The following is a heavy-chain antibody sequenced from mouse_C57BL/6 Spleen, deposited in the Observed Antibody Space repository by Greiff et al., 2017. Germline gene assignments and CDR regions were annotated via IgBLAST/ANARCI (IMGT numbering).Heavy chain of an antibody. D-gene: IGHD3-2*02. CDR3: ARRDSSGYRLFVDYAMDY. V-gene: IGHV1-55*01. Sequence: QVQLQQPGAELVKPGASVKMSCKASGYTFTSYWITWVKQRPGQGLEWIGDIYPGSGSTNYNEKFKSKATLTVDTSSSTAYMQLSSLTSEDSAVYYCARRDSSGYRLFVDYAMDYWGQGTSVTVSS. CDR1: GYTFTSYW. CDR2: IYPGSGST. J-gene: IGHJ4*01.